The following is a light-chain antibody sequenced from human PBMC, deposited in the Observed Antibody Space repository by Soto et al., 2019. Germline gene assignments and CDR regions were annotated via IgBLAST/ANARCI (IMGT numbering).Light chain of an antibody. J-gene: IGKJ2*01. CDR3: QQLNSNPLT. V-gene: IGKV1-9*01. Sequence: IQLTQSPSSLSASVGDRVTITCRASQGISTYLTWYQQKPGKAPKLLIYAASNLQSGVPSRFSGSGSGTDFTITISSLQPEDFATYYCQQLNSNPLTFGQGTRMEIK. CDR1: QGISTY. CDR2: AAS.